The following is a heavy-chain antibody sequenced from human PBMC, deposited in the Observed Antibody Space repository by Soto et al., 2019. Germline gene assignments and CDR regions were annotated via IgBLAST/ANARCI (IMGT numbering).Heavy chain of an antibody. Sequence: QVQLVQSGAEEKKPGASVKVSCKASGYTFTSYAMHWVRQAPGQRLEWMGWINAGNGNTKYSQKFQGRVTITRDTSASTAYMELRSLRSEDTAVYYCARGFVVATALDYWGQGTLVTVSS. CDR3: ARGFVVATALDY. CDR2: INAGNGNT. CDR1: GYTFTSYA. D-gene: IGHD2-21*02. V-gene: IGHV1-3*05. J-gene: IGHJ4*02.